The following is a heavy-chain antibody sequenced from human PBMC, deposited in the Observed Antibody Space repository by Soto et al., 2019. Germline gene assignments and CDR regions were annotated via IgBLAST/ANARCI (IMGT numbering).Heavy chain of an antibody. CDR3: ARAPVVVPAANDY. Sequence: SETLSLTCTVSGGSISSGGYSWSWIRQPPGEGLEWIGYIYHSGSTYYNPSLKSRVTISVDTSKNQFSLKLSPVTAADTAVYYCARAPVVVPAANDYWGQGTLVTVSS. D-gene: IGHD2-2*01. CDR2: IYHSGST. CDR1: GGSISSGGYS. V-gene: IGHV4-30-2*01. J-gene: IGHJ4*02.